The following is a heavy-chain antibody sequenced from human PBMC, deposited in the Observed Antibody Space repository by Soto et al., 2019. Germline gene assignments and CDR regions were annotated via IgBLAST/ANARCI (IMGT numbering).Heavy chain of an antibody. V-gene: IGHV1-46*01. D-gene: IGHD6-19*01. Sequence: QVQLVQSGAEVKKPGASVKVSCKASGYTFTSYYMHWVRQAPGQGLEWMGIINPSGGSRSYAQKFQGRVTMTRDTSTSTVYMELSSLRSEDTAVYYCARDLGAVAGTEVVDYWGQGTLVTVSS. CDR3: ARDLGAVAGTEVVDY. CDR1: GYTFTSYY. CDR2: INPSGGSR. J-gene: IGHJ4*02.